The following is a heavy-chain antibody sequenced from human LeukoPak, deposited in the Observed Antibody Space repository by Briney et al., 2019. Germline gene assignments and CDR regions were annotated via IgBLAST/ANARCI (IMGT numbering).Heavy chain of an antibody. Sequence: GASVKVSRKASGHTFTSYYMHWVRQAPGQGLEWMGIINPSGGSTSYAQKFQGRVTMTRDTSTSTVYMELSSLRSEDTAVYYCARGVVAAAAPTYFDYWGQGTLVTVSS. D-gene: IGHD6-13*01. CDR1: GHTFTSYY. J-gene: IGHJ4*02. CDR3: ARGVVAAAAPTYFDY. CDR2: INPSGGST. V-gene: IGHV1-46*01.